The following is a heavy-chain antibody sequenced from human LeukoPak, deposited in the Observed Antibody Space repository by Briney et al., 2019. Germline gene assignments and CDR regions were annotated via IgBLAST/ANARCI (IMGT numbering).Heavy chain of an antibody. CDR2: IYYSGST. D-gene: IGHD4-17*01. CDR3: ARHRHGDYAIFDY. CDR1: GGSISSYY. V-gene: IGHV4-59*08. Sequence: PSETLSLTCTVSGGSISSYYWSWIRQPPGKGLEWIGYIYYSGSTNYNPSLKSRVTISVDTSKTQFSLKLSSVTAADTAVYYCARHRHGDYAIFDYWGQGTLVTVSS. J-gene: IGHJ4*02.